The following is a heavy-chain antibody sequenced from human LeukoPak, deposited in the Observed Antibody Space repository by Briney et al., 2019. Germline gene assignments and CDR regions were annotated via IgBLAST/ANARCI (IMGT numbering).Heavy chain of an antibody. CDR3: ARGGKSIAARPRAVVDY. CDR2: INTNTGKP. D-gene: IGHD6-6*01. V-gene: IGHV7-4-1*02. Sequence: ASVKVSCKGSGYSFTKYAMNWVRQAPGQGFEWMGWINTNTGKPTYVQGFTGRIVFSLDTSVNTAYLQINSLRAEDTAVYYCARGGKSIAARPRAVVDYWGQGTLVTVSS. CDR1: GYSFTKYA. J-gene: IGHJ4*02.